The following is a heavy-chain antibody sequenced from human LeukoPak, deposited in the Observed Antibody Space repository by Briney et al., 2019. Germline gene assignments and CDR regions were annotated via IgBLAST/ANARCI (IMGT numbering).Heavy chain of an antibody. J-gene: IGHJ4*02. CDR3: ARGWITMVRGVIGYFDY. D-gene: IGHD3-10*01. CDR2: INHSGST. CDR1: GGSFSGYY. V-gene: IGHV4-34*01. Sequence: KPSETLSLTCAVYGGSFSGYYWSWIRQPPGKGLEWLGEINHSGSTNYNPSLKSRVTISVDTSKNQFSLKLSSVTAADTAVYYCARGWITMVRGVIGYFDYWGQGTLVTVSS.